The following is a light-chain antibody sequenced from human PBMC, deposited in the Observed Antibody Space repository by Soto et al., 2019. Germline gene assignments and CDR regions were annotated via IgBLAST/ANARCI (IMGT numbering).Light chain of an antibody. V-gene: IGKV1-5*01. CDR1: QSISSW. Sequence: DIPMTQSPSTLSASVGDRVTITCRASQSISSWLAWYQQKPGKAPKLLIYDASSLESGVPSRFSGSGSGTEFTLTISSLQPDDFATYYCQQYNRYSPYTFGQGTKLEIK. CDR3: QQYNRYSPYT. J-gene: IGKJ2*01. CDR2: DAS.